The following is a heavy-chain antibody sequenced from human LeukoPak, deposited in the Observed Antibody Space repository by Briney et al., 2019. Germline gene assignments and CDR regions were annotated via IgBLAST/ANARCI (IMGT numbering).Heavy chain of an antibody. D-gene: IGHD2-15*01. CDR2: IYYSGST. CDR3: ARVGCSGGSCYSGDAFDI. J-gene: IGHJ3*02. V-gene: IGHV4-30-4*01. Sequence: SQTLSLTCTVSGGSISSGDYYWSWIRQPPGKGLEWIGYIYYSGSTYYNPSLKSRVTISVDTSKNQFSLKLSSVTAADTAVYYCARVGCSGGSCYSGDAFDIWGQGTMVTVSS. CDR1: GGSISSGDYY.